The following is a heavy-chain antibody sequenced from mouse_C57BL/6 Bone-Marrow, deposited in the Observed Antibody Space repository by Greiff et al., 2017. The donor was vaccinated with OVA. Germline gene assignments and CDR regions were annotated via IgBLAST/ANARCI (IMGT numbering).Heavy chain of an antibody. CDR1: GFTFSDYY. V-gene: IGHV5-12*01. CDR3: ARFLYYDYDEGLAY. Sequence: EVMLVESGGGLVQPGGSLKLSCAASGFTFSDYYMYWVRQTPEKRLEWVAYISNGGGSTYYPDTVKGRFTISRDNAKNTLYLQMSRLKSEDTAMYYCARFLYYDYDEGLAYWGQGTLVTVSA. J-gene: IGHJ3*01. D-gene: IGHD2-4*01. CDR2: ISNGGGST.